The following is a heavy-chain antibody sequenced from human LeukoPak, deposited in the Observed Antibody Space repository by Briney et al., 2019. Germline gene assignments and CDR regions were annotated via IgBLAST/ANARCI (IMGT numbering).Heavy chain of an antibody. J-gene: IGHJ4*02. CDR1: GFTFSSYG. CDR2: ISYDGSNK. V-gene: IGHV3-30*03. Sequence: PGGSLRLSCAASGFTFSSYGMHWVRQAPGKGLEWVAVISYDGSNKYYADSVKGRFTISRDNSKNTLYLQMNSLRAEDTAVYYCARDLDDFWSGPVFGYWGQGTLSPSPQ. D-gene: IGHD3-3*01. CDR3: ARDLDDFWSGPVFGY.